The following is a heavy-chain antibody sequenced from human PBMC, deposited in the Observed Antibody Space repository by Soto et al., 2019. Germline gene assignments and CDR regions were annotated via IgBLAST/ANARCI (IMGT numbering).Heavy chain of an antibody. CDR3: ARDNRYYDSTPDACDI. D-gene: IGHD3-22*01. J-gene: IGHJ3*02. Sequence: QVQLVQSGAEVQKPGSSVKVSCKASGGTFSSYAISWVRQAPGQGLEWMGGIIPIFGTANYAQKFQGRVTITADESTSTAYMELSSLRSEDTAVYYCARDNRYYDSTPDACDIWGQGTMVTVSS. V-gene: IGHV1-69*01. CDR2: IIPIFGTA. CDR1: GGTFSSYA.